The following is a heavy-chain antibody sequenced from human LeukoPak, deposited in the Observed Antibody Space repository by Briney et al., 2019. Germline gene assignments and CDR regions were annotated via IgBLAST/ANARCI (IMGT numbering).Heavy chain of an antibody. CDR2: IRSSSSTM. D-gene: IGHD3-10*01. J-gene: IGHJ4*02. CDR1: GFTFSSYS. Sequence: GGSLRLSCAASGFTFSSYSMNWVRQAPGKGLEWVSYIRSSSSTMYYADSLKGRFTISRDNAKNSLYLQMNSLRAEDTAVYYCARADYYGSGNYYTSDYWGQGTLVTVSS. V-gene: IGHV3-48*01. CDR3: ARADYYGSGNYYTSDY.